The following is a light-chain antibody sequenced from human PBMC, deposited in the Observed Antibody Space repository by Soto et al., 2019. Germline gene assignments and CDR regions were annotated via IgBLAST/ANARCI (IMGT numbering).Light chain of an antibody. CDR1: QSISSW. V-gene: IGKV1-5*03. J-gene: IGKJ4*01. Sequence: DIQMPQSPSTLSASVGDRVTITCRASQSISSWLAWYQQKPGKAPNLLIYKASSLESGVPSRFSGSGPGTEFTLTISSLQPDDFATYYGQQYNSYPLTFGGGTKVEIK. CDR3: QQYNSYPLT. CDR2: KAS.